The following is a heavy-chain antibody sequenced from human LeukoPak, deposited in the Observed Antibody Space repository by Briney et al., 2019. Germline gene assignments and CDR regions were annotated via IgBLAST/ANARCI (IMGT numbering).Heavy chain of an antibody. Sequence: SETLSLTCTVSGGSISSYYWSWIRQPPGKRLEWIGYIYYSGSTNYNPSLKSRVTISVDTSKNQFSLKLSSVTAADTAVYYCARERIHDISTGDYYGMDVWGQGTTVTVSS. D-gene: IGHD3-9*01. CDR2: IYYSGST. V-gene: IGHV4-59*01. CDR3: ARERIHDISTGDYYGMDV. CDR1: GGSISSYY. J-gene: IGHJ6*02.